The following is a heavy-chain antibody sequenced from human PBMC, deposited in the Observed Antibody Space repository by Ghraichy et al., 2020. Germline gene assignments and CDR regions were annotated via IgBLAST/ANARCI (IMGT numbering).Heavy chain of an antibody. J-gene: IGHJ4*02. CDR3: AKDPSPFFLNDDILTGTDY. Sequence: GESLNISCAASGFTFSSYGMHWVRQAPGKGLEWVAVISYDGSNKYYADSVKGRFTISRDNSKNTLYLQMNSLRAEDTAVYYCAKDPSPFFLNDDILTGTDYWCQGTLVTVSS. CDR1: GFTFSSYG. CDR2: ISYDGSNK. D-gene: IGHD3-9*01. V-gene: IGHV3-30*18.